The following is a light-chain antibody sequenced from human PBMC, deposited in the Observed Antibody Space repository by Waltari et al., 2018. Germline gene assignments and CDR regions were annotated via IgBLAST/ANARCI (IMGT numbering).Light chain of an antibody. CDR2: GKN. V-gene: IGLV3-19*01. J-gene: IGLJ2*01. Sequence: SSELSQDPAVSVALGQTVRITCQGDSLRTYYARWSRQKPGLSPVLLMYGKNNRPSGIPDRFSASSSGNTASLTITGARAEDEADYYCNTRDMSGDVVFGGGTKLTVL. CDR3: NTRDMSGDVV. CDR1: SLRTYY.